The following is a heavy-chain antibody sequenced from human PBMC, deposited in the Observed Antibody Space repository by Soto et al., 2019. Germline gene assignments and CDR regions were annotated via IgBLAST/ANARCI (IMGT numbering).Heavy chain of an antibody. CDR3: TRQVLNLAVSQD. V-gene: IGHV4-31*03. CDR2: IYYSGST. J-gene: IGHJ4*02. Sequence: PSETLSLTCTVSGGSISSGGYYWSWIRQHPGKGLEWIGYIYYSGSTYYNPSLKSRVAISVDTSKNQFSLKLSYVTAADTAVYYCTRQVLNLAVSQDWGQGTLVTVSS. D-gene: IGHD6-19*01. CDR1: GGSISSGGYY.